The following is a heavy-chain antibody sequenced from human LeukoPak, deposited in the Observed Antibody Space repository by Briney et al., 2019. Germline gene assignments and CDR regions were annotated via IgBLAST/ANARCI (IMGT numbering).Heavy chain of an antibody. CDR2: IRSKANSYAT. D-gene: IGHD3-9*01. J-gene: IGHJ4*02. CDR3: AKDPGYFDWLFYFDY. Sequence: GGSLRLSCAASGFTFSGSAMHWVRQASGKGLEWVGRIRSKANSYATAYAASVKGRFTISRDDSKNTAYLQMNSLKTEDTAVYYCAKDPGYFDWLFYFDYWGQGTLVTVSS. V-gene: IGHV3-73*01. CDR1: GFTFSGSA.